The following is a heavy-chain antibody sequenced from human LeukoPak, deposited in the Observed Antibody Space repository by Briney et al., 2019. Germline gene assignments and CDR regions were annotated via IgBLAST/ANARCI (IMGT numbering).Heavy chain of an antibody. CDR3: AKGLVPAAIRVVDY. J-gene: IGHJ4*02. V-gene: IGHV3-23*01. D-gene: IGHD2-2*01. Sequence: SGGSLRLSCAASGFTFSGYAMSWVRQAPGKGLEWVSAISGSAGSTYYADSVKGRFTISRDNSKNTLYLQVNSLRAEDTAVYYCAKGLVPAAIRVVDYWGQGTLVTVSS. CDR2: ISGSAGST. CDR1: GFTFSGYA.